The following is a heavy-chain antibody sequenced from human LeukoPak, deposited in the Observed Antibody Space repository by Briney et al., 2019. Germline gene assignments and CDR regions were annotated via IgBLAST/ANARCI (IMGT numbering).Heavy chain of an antibody. V-gene: IGHV3-23*01. CDR3: AKDSSGWPEASDY. CDR1: GFTFSSYS. J-gene: IGHJ4*02. CDR2: ISGSGGST. D-gene: IGHD6-19*01. Sequence: GGSLRLSCAASGFTFSSYSMSWVRQAPGKGLEWVSAISGSGGSTYYADSVKGRFTISRDNSKNTLYLQMNSLRAEDTAVYYCAKDSSGWPEASDYWGQGTLVTVSS.